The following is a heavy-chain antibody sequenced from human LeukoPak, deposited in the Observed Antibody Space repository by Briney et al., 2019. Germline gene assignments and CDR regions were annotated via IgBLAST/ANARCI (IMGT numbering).Heavy chain of an antibody. Sequence: GGSLRLSCAASGFTFSSYAMRWVRQAPGKGLEWVAVISYDGSNKYYADSVKGRFTISRDNSKNTLYLQMNSLRAEDTAVYYCARDWVGSTSCPLFDPWGQGTLVTVSS. CDR2: ISYDGSNK. V-gene: IGHV3-30*01. CDR3: ARDWVGSTSCPLFDP. J-gene: IGHJ5*02. CDR1: GFTFSSYA. D-gene: IGHD2-2*01.